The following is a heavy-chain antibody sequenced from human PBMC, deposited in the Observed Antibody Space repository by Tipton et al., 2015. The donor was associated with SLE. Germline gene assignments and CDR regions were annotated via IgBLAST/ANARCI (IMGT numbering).Heavy chain of an antibody. D-gene: IGHD6-19*01. V-gene: IGHV4-31*03. CDR2: IYYSGST. CDR1: GGSISSSGYY. CDR3: ARHGYSVADTDYFDY. Sequence: GLVKPSETLSLRCTVSGGSISSSGYYWSWLRQQPGKGLEWIGYIYYSGSTYYNPSLESRVTISLDSSKNQFSLKVTSVTAANSAVYYCARHGYSVADTDYFDYWGQGALVAVSS. J-gene: IGHJ4*02.